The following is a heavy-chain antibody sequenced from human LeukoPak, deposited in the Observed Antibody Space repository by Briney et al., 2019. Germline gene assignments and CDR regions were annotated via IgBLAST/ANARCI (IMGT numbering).Heavy chain of an antibody. CDR3: AREYTMVRENYYYGMDV. Sequence: SVKVSCKASEGTCSSYAISWVRQAPGQGLEWMGRIIPIFGIANYAQKFQGRVTITADKSTSTAYMELSSLRSEDTAVYYCAREYTMVRENYYYGMDVWGQGTTVTVSS. D-gene: IGHD3-10*01. V-gene: IGHV1-69*04. CDR2: IIPIFGIA. J-gene: IGHJ6*02. CDR1: EGTCSSYA.